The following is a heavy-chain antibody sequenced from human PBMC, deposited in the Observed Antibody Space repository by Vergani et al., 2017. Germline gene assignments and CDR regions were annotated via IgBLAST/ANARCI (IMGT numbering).Heavy chain of an antibody. CDR3: GRVADFYGLGSRLLDL. D-gene: IGHD3-10*01. V-gene: IGHV4-59*02. CDR2: MYHSGST. J-gene: IGHJ5*02. Sequence: QVKLQESGPGLVKPSETLSLTCTVSGASVNSYYWSWIRQPPGKELEWIGYMYHSGSTNYNPSLETRVTISGDTSKNRFSLKLKSVTAADTAVYYCGRVADFYGLGSRLLDLWGQGILVTVSS. CDR1: GASVNSYY.